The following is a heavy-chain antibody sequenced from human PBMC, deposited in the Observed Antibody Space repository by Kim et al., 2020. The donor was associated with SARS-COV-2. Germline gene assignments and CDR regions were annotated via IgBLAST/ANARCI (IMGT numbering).Heavy chain of an antibody. D-gene: IGHD2-15*01. V-gene: IGHV3-23*01. Sequence: GGSLRLSCEASGFTFSSYAMSWVRQAAGEGLEWVSIISGSGYNTFSADSVKGRFTISRDNSKNAVYLQMNSLRAEDTAVYYCARAIRDKSATKTGDFFDYWGQGTLVTVSS. CDR3: ARAIRDKSATKTGDFFDY. CDR2: ISGSGYNT. J-gene: IGHJ4*02. CDR1: GFTFSSYA.